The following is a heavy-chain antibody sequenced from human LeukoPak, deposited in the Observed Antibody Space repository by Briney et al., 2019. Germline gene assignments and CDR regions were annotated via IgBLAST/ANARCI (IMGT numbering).Heavy chain of an antibody. CDR1: GGSISSGSYY. V-gene: IGHV4-61*02. CDR3: ARDTIMITFGGVTHSHFDY. Sequence: SETLSLTCTVSGGSISSGSYYWSWIRQPAGKGLEWIGRIYTSGSTNYNPSLKSRVTISVDTSKNQFSLRLSSVTAADTAVYYCARDTIMITFGGVTHSHFDYWGQGTLVTVSS. J-gene: IGHJ4*02. D-gene: IGHD3-16*01. CDR2: IYTSGST.